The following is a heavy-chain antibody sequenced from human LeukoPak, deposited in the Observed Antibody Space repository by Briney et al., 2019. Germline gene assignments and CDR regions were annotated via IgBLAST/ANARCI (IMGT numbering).Heavy chain of an antibody. D-gene: IGHD6-13*01. V-gene: IGHV3-23*01. J-gene: IGHJ4*02. CDR3: ANMGSSSWYPYYFDY. Sequence: GSLRLSCAASGFTFNSYAMSWVRQAPGKGLEWVSAISGSGGSTYYADSVKGRFTISRDNSKNTLYLQMNSLRAEDTAVYYCANMGSSSWYPYYFDYWGQGTLVTVSS. CDR1: GFTFNSYA. CDR2: ISGSGGST.